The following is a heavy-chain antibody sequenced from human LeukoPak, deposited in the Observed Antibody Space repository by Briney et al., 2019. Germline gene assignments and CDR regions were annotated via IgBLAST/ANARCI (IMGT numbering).Heavy chain of an antibody. CDR1: GFTFDDYA. CDR3: AKDRGATKYYIDY. D-gene: IGHD1-26*01. Sequence: PGRSLRPSCAASGFTFDDYAMHWVRQAPGKGLEWVSGISWNSGSIGYADSVKGRFTISRDNAKNSLYLQMNSLRAEDTALYYCAKDRGATKYYIDYWGQGTLVTVSS. CDR2: ISWNSGSI. J-gene: IGHJ4*02. V-gene: IGHV3-9*01.